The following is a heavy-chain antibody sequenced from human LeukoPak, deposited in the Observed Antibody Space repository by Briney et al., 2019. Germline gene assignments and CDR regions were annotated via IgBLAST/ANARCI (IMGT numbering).Heavy chain of an antibody. V-gene: IGHV3-74*01. CDR1: GFTFSGYW. CDR2: IKSDGSST. Sequence: PGGPLRLSCAASGFTFSGYWMHWVRQAPGKGLVWVSRIKSDGSSTTYADSVKGRFTISRDNAKNTLYLEMNSLRAEVTAVYYCARTFAAAHIDYWGQGTLVTVSS. J-gene: IGHJ4*02. CDR3: ARTFAAAHIDY. D-gene: IGHD2-15*01.